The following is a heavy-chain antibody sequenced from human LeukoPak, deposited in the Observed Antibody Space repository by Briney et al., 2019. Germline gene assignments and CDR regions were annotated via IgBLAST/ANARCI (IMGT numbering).Heavy chain of an antibody. D-gene: IGHD2-2*01. V-gene: IGHV3-30*03. CDR1: GFTFSSYG. CDR2: ISYDGSNK. J-gene: IGHJ3*02. Sequence: PGRSLRLSCAASGFTFSSYGMHWVRQAPGKGLEWVAVISYDGSNKYYADSVKGRFTISRDNSKNTLYLQMNSLRAEDTAVYYCAGPRRYCSSTSCYVDAFDIWGQGTMVTVSS. CDR3: AGPRRYCSSTSCYVDAFDI.